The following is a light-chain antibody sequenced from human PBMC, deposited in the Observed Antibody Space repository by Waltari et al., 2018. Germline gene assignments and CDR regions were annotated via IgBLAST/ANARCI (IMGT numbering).Light chain of an antibody. V-gene: IGLV2-23*01. Sequence: QSALTQPASVSGSPGQSATIYCTGTRNDVGSSNFFSWYQQHPGKAPKLISHDDTERPSGVSDRFSGSKSANGASLTISGLQAEDEAHYYCCAYAGKVFGGGTRLTVL. CDR2: DDT. CDR3: CAYAGKV. J-gene: IGLJ3*02. CDR1: RNDVGSSNF.